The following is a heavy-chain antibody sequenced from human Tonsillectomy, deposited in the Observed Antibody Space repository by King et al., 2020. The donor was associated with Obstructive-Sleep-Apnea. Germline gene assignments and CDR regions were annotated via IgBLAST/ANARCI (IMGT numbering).Heavy chain of an antibody. J-gene: IGHJ1*01. Sequence: QLQESDSGLVKPSQTLSLTCAVSGGSISSGGYSWSWIRQPPGKGLEWIGYIFPSGSTYYNPSLKSRVTISVDKSKNQFSLELSSVTAADTAVYYCAKDDFGSNSFYFQHWGQGTLVTVSS. CDR1: GGSISSGGYS. CDR3: AKDDFGSNSFYFQH. V-gene: IGHV4-30-2*01. CDR2: IFPSGST. D-gene: IGHD4-23*01.